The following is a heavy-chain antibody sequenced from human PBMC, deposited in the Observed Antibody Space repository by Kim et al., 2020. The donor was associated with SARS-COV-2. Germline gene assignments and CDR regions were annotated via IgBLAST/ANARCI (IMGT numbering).Heavy chain of an antibody. D-gene: IGHD3-10*01. CDR1: GFTFSNAW. Sequence: GGSLRLSCAASGFTFSNAWMSWVRQAPGKGLEWVGRIKSKTDGGTTDYAAPVKGRFTISRDDSKNTLYLQMNSLKTDDTAVYYCTTLKSYYGSGSYAHYFDYWGQGTLVTVSS. CDR3: TTLKSYYGSGSYAHYFDY. CDR2: IKSKTDGGTT. V-gene: IGHV3-15*01. J-gene: IGHJ4*02.